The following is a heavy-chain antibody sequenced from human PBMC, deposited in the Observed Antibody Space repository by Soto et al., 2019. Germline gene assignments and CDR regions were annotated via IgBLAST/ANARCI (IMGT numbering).Heavy chain of an antibody. V-gene: IGHV1-69*16. D-gene: IGHD1-7*01. CDR1: GGTFDNFI. J-gene: IGHJ6*02. CDR2: IVPMLGTP. CDR3: ARNGTHSYSLSQYSGMDV. Sequence: SVKVSCKASGGTFDNFIRDWVRQTPGRGLEWMGGIVPMLGTPTYAEKFKVRVTISSTGSTSTMYMEVTSLRSEDTAIYYCARNGTHSYSLSQYSGMDVWGQGTTVTVSS.